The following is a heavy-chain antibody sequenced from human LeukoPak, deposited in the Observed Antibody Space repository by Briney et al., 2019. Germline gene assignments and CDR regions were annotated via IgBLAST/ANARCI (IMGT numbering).Heavy chain of an antibody. Sequence: VASVTVSCTASGYTFTNYAIYWVRQAPGQSLEWMGWINAGNGNTKYSQKFQARVTITRDTSANTAYMELSSLGSEDTTIYYCARVISDCANFNCFKGYFDYWGQGTPVTVSS. J-gene: IGHJ4*01. D-gene: IGHD5/OR15-5a*01. CDR1: GYTFTNYA. V-gene: IGHV1-3*01. CDR3: ARVISDCANFNCFKGYFDY. CDR2: INAGNGNT.